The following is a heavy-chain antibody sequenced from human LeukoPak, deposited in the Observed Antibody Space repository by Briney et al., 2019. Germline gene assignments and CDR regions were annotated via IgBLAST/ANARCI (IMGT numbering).Heavy chain of an antibody. V-gene: IGHV3-21*01. CDR2: ISSSSSYI. D-gene: IGHD3-9*01. CDR1: GFTFSSYS. J-gene: IGHJ5*02. Sequence: PGGSLRLPCAASGFTFSSYSMNWVRQAPGKGLEWVSSISSSSSYIYYADSVKGRFTISRDNAKNSLYLQMNSLRAEDTAVYYCAKDARDILTGYYHFDPWGQGTLVTVSS. CDR3: AKDARDILTGYYHFDP.